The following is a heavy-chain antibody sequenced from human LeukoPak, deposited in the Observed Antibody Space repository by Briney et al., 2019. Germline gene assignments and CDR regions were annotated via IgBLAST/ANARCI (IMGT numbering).Heavy chain of an antibody. CDR2: IYYSGST. V-gene: IGHV4-30-2*03. CDR1: GGSIGSGSYY. D-gene: IGHD3-3*01. Sequence: PSQTLSLTCTVSGGSIGSGSYYWSWIRQPAGKGLEWIGSIYYSGSTYYNPSLKSRVTISVDTSKNQFSLKLSSVTAADTAVYYCARHMYNTIFGVVIPFDYWGQGTLVTVSS. CDR3: ARHMYNTIFGVVIPFDY. J-gene: IGHJ4*02.